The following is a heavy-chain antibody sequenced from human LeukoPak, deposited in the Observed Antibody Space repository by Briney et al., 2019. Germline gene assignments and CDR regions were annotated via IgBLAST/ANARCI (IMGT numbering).Heavy chain of an antibody. CDR1: GAAIASNY. V-gene: IGHV4-4*09. CDR2: IYSSVTT. CDR3: ARRRISAAGMGYNWFDP. D-gene: IGHD6-13*01. Sequence: SETLSLTCTVSGAAIASNYWSWIRQPPGKGLEWIGYIYSSVTTNYNPSLKSRVTISVDTSENQFSLKLSSVTAADTAVYYCARRRISAAGMGYNWFDPWGQGTLVTVSS. J-gene: IGHJ5*02.